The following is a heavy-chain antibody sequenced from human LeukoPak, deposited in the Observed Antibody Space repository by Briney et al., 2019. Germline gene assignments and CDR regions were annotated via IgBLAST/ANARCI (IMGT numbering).Heavy chain of an antibody. CDR2: ISSSSSTI. J-gene: IGHJ6*02. CDR1: GFTFSTYS. V-gene: IGHV3-48*04. CDR3: ARRNGDYYYYGMDV. Sequence: GGSLRLSCAASGFTFSTYSMNWVRQAPGKGLEWVSYISSSSSTIYYADSVKGRFTITRDNAKNSLYLQMNSLRAEDTAVYYCARRNGDYYYYGMDVWGQGTTVTVPS. D-gene: IGHD3-10*01.